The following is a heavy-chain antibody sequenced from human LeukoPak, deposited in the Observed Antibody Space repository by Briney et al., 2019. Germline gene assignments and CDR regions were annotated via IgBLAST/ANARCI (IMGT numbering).Heavy chain of an antibody. D-gene: IGHD2-2*01. CDR3: ARDPRAYRLYCSSTSCPGWFQH. CDR2: ISGSGGST. V-gene: IGHV3-23*01. CDR1: GFTFSSYA. Sequence: PGGSLRLSCAASGFTFSSYAMSWVRQAPGKGLEWVSAISGSGGSTYYADSVKGRFTISRDNSKNTLYLQMNSLRAEDTAVYYCARDPRAYRLYCSSTSCPGWFQHWGQGTLVTVSS. J-gene: IGHJ1*01.